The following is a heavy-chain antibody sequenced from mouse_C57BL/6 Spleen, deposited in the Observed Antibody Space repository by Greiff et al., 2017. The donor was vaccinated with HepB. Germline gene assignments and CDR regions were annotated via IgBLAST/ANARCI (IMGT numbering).Heavy chain of an antibody. Sequence: QVQLQQSGAELVRPGASVTLSCKASGYTFTDYEMHWVKQTPVHGLEWIGAIDPETGGTAYNQKFKGKAILTADKSSSTAYMELRSLTSEDSAVYYCTWEGTTVVAPFAYWGQGTLVTVSA. V-gene: IGHV1-15*01. CDR1: GYTFTDYE. CDR2: IDPETGGT. J-gene: IGHJ3*01. D-gene: IGHD1-1*01. CDR3: TWEGTTVVAPFAY.